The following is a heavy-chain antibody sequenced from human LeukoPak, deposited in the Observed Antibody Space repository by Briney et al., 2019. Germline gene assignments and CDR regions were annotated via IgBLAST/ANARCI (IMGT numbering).Heavy chain of an antibody. J-gene: IGHJ4*02. CDR1: GFTFSRDS. CDR2: INGGGSPI. D-gene: IGHD2-15*01. CDR3: VRDNPRCCGVVPANIDDY. Sequence: PGGSLRLSCAASGFTFSRDSMIWVRQAPGKGLEWVSYINGGGSPIYYADSVRGRFTISRDNAKNSLYLQMNSLRAEDTAVYYCVRDNPRCCGVVPANIDDYWGQGTLVTVSS. V-gene: IGHV3-48*01.